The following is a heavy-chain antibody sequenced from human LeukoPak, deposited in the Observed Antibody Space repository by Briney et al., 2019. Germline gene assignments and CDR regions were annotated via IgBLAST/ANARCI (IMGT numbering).Heavy chain of an antibody. D-gene: IGHD3-3*01. CDR2: ISGGTGTI. V-gene: IGHV3-48*01. Sequence: GGSLRLSCAASGFTFNSYSMSWVRQAPGKGLEWVSYISGGTGTIYYADSVKGRFTISRDNAKNSLFLQMNSLRAEDTAVYYCARGIVYDFWSGYYYYYYMDVWGKGTTVTVSS. CDR3: ARGIVYDFWSGYYYYYYMDV. CDR1: GFTFNSYS. J-gene: IGHJ6*03.